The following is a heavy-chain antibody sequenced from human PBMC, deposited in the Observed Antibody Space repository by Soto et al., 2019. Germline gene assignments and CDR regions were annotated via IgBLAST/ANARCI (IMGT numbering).Heavy chain of an antibody. V-gene: IGHV4-34*01. CDR3: ARGYGSGWKN. J-gene: IGHJ4*02. CDR1: GGSFSCYY. CDR2: INHSGST. D-gene: IGHD6-19*01. Sequence: SETLSLTCAVYGGSFSCYYWSWIRQPPGKGLEWIGEINHSGSTNYNPSLKSRVTISVDTSKNQFSLKLSSVTAADTAVYYCARGYGSGWKNWGQGTLVTVSS.